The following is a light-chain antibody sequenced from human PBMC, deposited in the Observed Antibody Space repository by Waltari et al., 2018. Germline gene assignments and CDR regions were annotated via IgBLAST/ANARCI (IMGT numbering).Light chain of an antibody. J-gene: IGLJ2*01. CDR1: SSNIGAGYD. V-gene: IGLV1-40*01. CDR3: QSYDSSLSGGV. Sequence: QSVLTQPPSVSGAPGQRVTISCTGSSSNIGAGYDVHWYQQLPGTAPKLLIYGNSNRPSGVPDRVSGSKSGTSASLAITGLQAEDEADYDCQSYDSSLSGGVFGGGTKLTVL. CDR2: GNS.